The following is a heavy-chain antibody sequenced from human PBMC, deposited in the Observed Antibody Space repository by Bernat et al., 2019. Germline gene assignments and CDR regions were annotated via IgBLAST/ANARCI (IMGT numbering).Heavy chain of an antibody. Sequence: QVQLVESGGGLVKAGGSLRLSCAASGFTFSDYDMSWIRQVPGKGLEWVSYISSSSSYTNYADSVKGRFTISRDKAKNSLDLQMNSLRAEDTAVYYCARGLGCSGGSRLKYYFDYWGQGTLVTVSS. CDR1: GFTFSDYD. D-gene: IGHD2-15*01. CDR2: ISSSSSYT. V-gene: IGHV3-11*05. CDR3: ARGLGCSGGSRLKYYFDY. J-gene: IGHJ4*02.